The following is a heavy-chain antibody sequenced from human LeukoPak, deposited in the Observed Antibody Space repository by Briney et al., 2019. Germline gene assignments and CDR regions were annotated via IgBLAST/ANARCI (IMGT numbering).Heavy chain of an antibody. D-gene: IGHD2-15*01. J-gene: IGHJ4*02. Sequence: SETLSLTCAVYGGSFSGYYWSWIRQPPGQGLEWIGEINHSGSTNYNPSLKSRVTISVDTSKNQFSLKLSSVTAADTAVYYCAIRGLCSGGSCCWDYWGQGTLVTVSS. CDR2: INHSGST. CDR1: GGSFSGYY. V-gene: IGHV4-34*01. CDR3: AIRGLCSGGSCCWDY.